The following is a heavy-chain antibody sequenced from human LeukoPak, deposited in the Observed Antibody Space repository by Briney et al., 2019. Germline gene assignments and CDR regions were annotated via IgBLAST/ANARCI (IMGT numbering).Heavy chain of an antibody. CDR2: IYYNGGT. CDR3: ARVGSSSFDY. Sequence: PSETLSLTCTVSGDSISSYYRSWIRQPPGKGLEWIGYIYYNGGTNYNPSLKSRGTISIDTSKNQFSLKLSSVTAADTAVYYCARVGSSSFDYWGQGTLVTVSS. V-gene: IGHV4-59*01. D-gene: IGHD6-6*01. J-gene: IGHJ4*02. CDR1: GDSISSYY.